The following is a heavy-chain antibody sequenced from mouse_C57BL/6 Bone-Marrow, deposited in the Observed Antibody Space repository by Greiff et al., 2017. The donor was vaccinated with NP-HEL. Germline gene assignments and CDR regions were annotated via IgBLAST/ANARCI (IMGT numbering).Heavy chain of an antibody. CDR3: ARGYRYPSFFAMDY. Sequence: VQLQQSGAELVKPGASVKLSCTASGFNIKDTYMHWVKQRPEQGLEWIGRIDPANGNTKYDPKFQGKATITADTSSNTAYLPLSSLTSEDTAVQYRARGYRYPSFFAMDYWGQGTSGTGSS. D-gene: IGHD1-2*01. J-gene: IGHJ4*01. CDR1: GFNIKDTY. V-gene: IGHV14-3*02. CDR2: IDPANGNT.